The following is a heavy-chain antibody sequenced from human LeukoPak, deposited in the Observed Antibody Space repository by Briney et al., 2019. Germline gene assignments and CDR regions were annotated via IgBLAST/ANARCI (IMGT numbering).Heavy chain of an antibody. Sequence: ASVKVSCKASGYTFTSYGISWVRQAPGQGLEWMGWISAYNGNTNYAQKLQGRVTMTTDTSTSTAYMELRSLRSDDTAVYYCAREGDDYGDIMNWFDPWGQGTLVTVSS. J-gene: IGHJ5*02. CDR3: AREGDDYGDIMNWFDP. CDR2: ISAYNGNT. V-gene: IGHV1-18*01. D-gene: IGHD4-17*01. CDR1: GYTFTSYG.